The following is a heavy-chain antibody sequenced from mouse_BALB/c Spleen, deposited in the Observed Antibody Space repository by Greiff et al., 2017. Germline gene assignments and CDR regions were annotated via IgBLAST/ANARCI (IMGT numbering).Heavy chain of an antibody. CDR2: ISSGGSYT. J-gene: IGHJ3*01. D-gene: IGHD2-1*01. CDR1: GFTFSSYT. V-gene: IGHV5-6-4*01. CDR3: TRDGDGNYVGFAY. Sequence: EVKLVESGGGLVKPGGSLKLSCAASGFTFSSYTMSWVRQTPEKRLEWVATISSGGSYTYYPDSVKGRFTISRDNAKNTLYLQMSSLKSEDTAMYYCTRDGDGNYVGFAYWGQGTLVTVSA.